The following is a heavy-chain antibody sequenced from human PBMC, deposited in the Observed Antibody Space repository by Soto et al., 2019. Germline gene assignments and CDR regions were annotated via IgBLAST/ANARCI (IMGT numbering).Heavy chain of an antibody. CDR2: ISAYNGDT. V-gene: IGHV1-18*01. D-gene: IGHD3-10*01. CDR3: ARDTDIIRIPGAVGGPDY. Sequence: QVQLVQSGAEVKKPGASVKVSCKASGYTFTNFGISWVRQAPGQGLEWMGWISAYNGDTDYEQKLQGRLTLTTDTSTSTAYMELRGLRADDAAVYYCARDTDIIRIPGAVGGPDYWGQGTLVTVSS. J-gene: IGHJ4*02. CDR1: GYTFTNFG.